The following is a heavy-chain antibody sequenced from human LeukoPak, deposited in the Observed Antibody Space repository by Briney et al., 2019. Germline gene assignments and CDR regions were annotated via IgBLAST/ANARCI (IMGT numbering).Heavy chain of an antibody. CDR3: ARSGCSSTSCYRWYYFDY. J-gene: IGHJ4*02. D-gene: IGHD2-2*01. CDR2: INHSGST. Sequence: PSETLSLTCAVYGGSFSGYYWSWIRQPPGKGLEWIGEINHSGSTNYNPSLKSRVTISVDTSKNQFSLKLSSATAADTAVYYCARSGCSSTSCYRWYYFDYWGQGTLVTVSS. V-gene: IGHV4-34*01. CDR1: GGSFSGYY.